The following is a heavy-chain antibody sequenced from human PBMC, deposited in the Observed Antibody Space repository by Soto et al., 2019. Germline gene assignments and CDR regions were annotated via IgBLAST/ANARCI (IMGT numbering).Heavy chain of an antibody. CDR2: INHSGST. D-gene: IGHD2-15*01. V-gene: IGHV4-34*01. Sequence: QVQLQQWGAGLLKPSETLSLTCALYGGSFSGYYWSWIRQPPGKGLEWIGEINHSGSTNYNPSLKRRVTMSVDTSKNQFSLKLSSLTAADTALYYCARNGGRVVEVAGAYFDYWGQGTLVTVSS. CDR3: ARNGGRVVEVAGAYFDY. J-gene: IGHJ4*02. CDR1: GGSFSGYY.